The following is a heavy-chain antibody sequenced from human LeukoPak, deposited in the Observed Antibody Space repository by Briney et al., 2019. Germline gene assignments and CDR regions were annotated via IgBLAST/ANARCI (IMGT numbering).Heavy chain of an antibody. D-gene: IGHD3-16*01. CDR2: ISYDGSNK. V-gene: IGHV3-30*03. Sequence: GGSLRLSCAASGFTFSSYGMHWVRQAPGKGLEWVAVISYDGSNKYYADSVKGRFTISRDNSKNTLYLQMNSLRAEDTAVYYWARDHLTGGGIYWGQGTLVTVSS. J-gene: IGHJ4*02. CDR1: GFTFSSYG. CDR3: ARDHLTGGGIY.